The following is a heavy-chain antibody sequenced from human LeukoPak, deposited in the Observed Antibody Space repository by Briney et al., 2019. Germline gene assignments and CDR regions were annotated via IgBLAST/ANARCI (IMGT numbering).Heavy chain of an antibody. Sequence: GGSLRLSCAASGFTFSSYWMSWVRQAPGKGLEWVANIKQDGSEKYYVDSVKGRFTISRDNAKNSLYLQMNSLRAEDVAVYYCARFHFDWLLSYMDVWGKGTTVTVSS. D-gene: IGHD3-9*01. J-gene: IGHJ6*03. CDR2: IKQDGSEK. CDR3: ARFHFDWLLSYMDV. CDR1: GFTFSSYW. V-gene: IGHV3-7*01.